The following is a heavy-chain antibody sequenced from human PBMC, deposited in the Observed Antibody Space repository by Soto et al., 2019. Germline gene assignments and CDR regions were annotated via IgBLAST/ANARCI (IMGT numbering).Heavy chain of an antibody. J-gene: IGHJ4*02. Sequence: SVKVSCKASGGTFSSYAISWVRQAPGQGLEWMGGIIPIFGTANYAQKFQGRVTITADESTSTAYMELSSLRSEDTAVYYCARGPSITIFGVVITPFDYWGQGTLVTVSS. D-gene: IGHD3-3*01. V-gene: IGHV1-69*13. CDR2: IIPIFGTA. CDR3: ARGPSITIFGVVITPFDY. CDR1: GGTFSSYA.